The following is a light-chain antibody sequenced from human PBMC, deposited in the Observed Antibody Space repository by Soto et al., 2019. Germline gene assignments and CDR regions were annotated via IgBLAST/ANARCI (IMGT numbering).Light chain of an antibody. CDR3: MQGTHWPWT. J-gene: IGKJ1*01. Sequence: DVVMTQSPLSLPVTLGQPASISCRSTQGLVYSDGYTYLNWFQQRPGQSPRRLIYRVSNRDSGVPDRFSGSGSGTDFTPKISRVEAEDVGLYYCMQGTHWPWTFGQGTKVEIK. CDR2: RVS. V-gene: IGKV2-30*01. CDR1: QGLVYSDGYTY.